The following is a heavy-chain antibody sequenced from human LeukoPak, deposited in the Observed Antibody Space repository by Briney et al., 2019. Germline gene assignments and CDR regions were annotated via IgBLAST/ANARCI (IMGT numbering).Heavy chain of an antibody. CDR3: ARVGGLMVRGVIIRPNWFDP. D-gene: IGHD3-10*01. Sequence: SETLSLTCTVSGGSISSYYWSWIRQPPGKGLEWIGYIYYRGSTNYNPSLKSRVTISVDTSKNQFSLKLSSVTAADTAVYYCARVGGLMVRGVIIRPNWFDPWGQGTLVTVSS. J-gene: IGHJ5*02. CDR1: GGSISSYY. V-gene: IGHV4-59*01. CDR2: IYYRGST.